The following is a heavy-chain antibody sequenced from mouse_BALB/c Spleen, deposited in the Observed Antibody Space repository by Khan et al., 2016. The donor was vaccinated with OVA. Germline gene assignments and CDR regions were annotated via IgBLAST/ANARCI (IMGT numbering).Heavy chain of an antibody. Sequence: QVQLKESGPGLVAPSQSLSITCTVSGFSLTGYGVNWVRQPPGKGLEWLGMIWGNGSKDYNSALNSRLSISKDNSKSQVFLKMNSLHTDDTASYYCAREIYYDYAYYCAMDYWGQGTSVTVSS. J-gene: IGHJ4*01. V-gene: IGHV2-6-7*01. CDR2: IWGNGSK. D-gene: IGHD2-4*01. CDR3: AREIYYDYAYYCAMDY. CDR1: GFSLTGYG.